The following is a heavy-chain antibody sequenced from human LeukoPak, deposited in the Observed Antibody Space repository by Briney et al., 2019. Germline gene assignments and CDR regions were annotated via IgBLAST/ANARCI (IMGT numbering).Heavy chain of an antibody. CDR1: GGSISSGSYY. V-gene: IGHV4-61*02. D-gene: IGHD4/OR15-4a*01. J-gene: IGHJ4*02. CDR2: IYTSGST. CDR3: ARDGAVPYYFDY. Sequence: SQTLSLTCTVSGGSISSGSYYWSWIRQPAGKGLEWIGRIYTSGSTNYNPSLKSRVTISVDTSKNQFSLTLSSVTAADTAVYYCARDGAVPYYFDYWGQGTLVTVSS.